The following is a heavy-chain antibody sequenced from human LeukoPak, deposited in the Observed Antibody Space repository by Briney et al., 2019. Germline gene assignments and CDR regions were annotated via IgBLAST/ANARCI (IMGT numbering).Heavy chain of an antibody. CDR2: VPYDGSEK. Sequence: GGSLRLSCAASGFTFSNYALHWVRQAPGKSLEWVALVPYDGSEKLYADSVKGRFTISRDNSKNTLYLQMNNLRADDTAIYYCAIVTILTIAVLPRADYMDVFCKGTKV. CDR1: GFTFSNYA. CDR3: AIVTILTIAVLPRADYMDV. D-gene: IGHD2-2*01. J-gene: IGHJ6*03. V-gene: IGHV3-30*04.